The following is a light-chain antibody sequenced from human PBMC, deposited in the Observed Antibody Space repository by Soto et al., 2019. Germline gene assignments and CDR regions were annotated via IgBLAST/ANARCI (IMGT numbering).Light chain of an antibody. V-gene: IGLV2-23*02. J-gene: IGLJ1*01. Sequence: QSALTQPASVSGSPGQSITISCTGTSSNVGSYKLVSWYQQHPGKAPKLMIFEVNKRPSGVSNRFSGSKSGNTASLTISGLKVEDEADFYCCSSGGSPTYVFGTATKVTVL. CDR1: SSNVGSYKL. CDR3: CSSGGSPTYV. CDR2: EVN.